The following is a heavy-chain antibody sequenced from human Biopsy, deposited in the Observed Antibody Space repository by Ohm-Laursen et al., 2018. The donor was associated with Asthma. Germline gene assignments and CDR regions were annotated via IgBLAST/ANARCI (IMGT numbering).Heavy chain of an antibody. CDR3: ARDFTIGSGSPFHF. CDR2: ISSLSRYK. Sequence: SLRLSCSASGFDFSDYTMNWVRQAPGKRLEWVSSISSLSRYKYYSDSLRGRVTISRDNAKSSLHLQMSSLRAEDTAVYFCARDFTIGSGSPFHFWGPGTVVTVSS. D-gene: IGHD3-10*01. V-gene: IGHV3-21*01. CDR1: GFDFSDYT. J-gene: IGHJ4*01.